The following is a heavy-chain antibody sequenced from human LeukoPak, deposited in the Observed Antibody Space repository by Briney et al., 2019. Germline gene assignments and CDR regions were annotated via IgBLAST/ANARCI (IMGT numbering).Heavy chain of an antibody. V-gene: IGHV3-33*06. D-gene: IGHD5-18*01. J-gene: IGHJ4*02. CDR2: IWYDGSNK. CDR3: AKATELWLLDY. Sequence: GGSLRLSCAASGFTFTNYGMHWLRQAPGKGLEWVAVIWYDGSNKYYADSVKGRFTISRDNSKTTLYLQMNSLRAEDTAVYYCAKATELWLLDYWGQGTLVTVSS. CDR1: GFTFTNYG.